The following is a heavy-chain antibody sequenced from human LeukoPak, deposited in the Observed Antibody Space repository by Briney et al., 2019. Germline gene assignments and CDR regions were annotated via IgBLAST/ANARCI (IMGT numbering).Heavy chain of an antibody. V-gene: IGHV3-7*01. J-gene: IGHJ4*02. Sequence: GGSLRLSCAASGFTFSSYWMSWVRQAPGKGLEWVANIKQDGSEKYYVDSVKGRFTISRDNAKNSLYLQMSSLRAEDTAVYYCAGDGRYDSSGYYHAHDYWGQGTLVTVSS. CDR1: GFTFSSYW. D-gene: IGHD3-22*01. CDR2: IKQDGSEK. CDR3: AGDGRYDSSGYYHAHDY.